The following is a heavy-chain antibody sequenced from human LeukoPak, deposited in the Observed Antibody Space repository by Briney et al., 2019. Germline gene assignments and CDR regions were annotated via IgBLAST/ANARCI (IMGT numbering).Heavy chain of an antibody. Sequence: PGGSLRLSCVASGFTFSGYEMNWVRQAPGKGLEWVSYISSSVSTIYYADSVKGRFTISRDNAKNSLFLQMNSLRAEDTAVYYCARDRYRDSRSIDCGMDVWGQGTTVTVSS. CDR1: GFTFSGYE. D-gene: IGHD6-13*01. J-gene: IGHJ6*02. V-gene: IGHV3-48*03. CDR2: ISSSVSTI. CDR3: ARDRYRDSRSIDCGMDV.